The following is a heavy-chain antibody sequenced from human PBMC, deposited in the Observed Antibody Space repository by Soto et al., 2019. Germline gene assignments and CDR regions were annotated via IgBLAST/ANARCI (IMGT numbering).Heavy chain of an antibody. CDR3: ARSYCNSNNCPRDRFDY. D-gene: IGHD2-2*01. V-gene: IGHV1-18*01. Sequence: ASVKGSCKTSGYTSSIYCISWVRQAPGQGLEWLGWISGYNGDTKYGQKVQGRVTLSTDTSTGTAYMELRSLKSDDTAVYYCARSYCNSNNCPRDRFDYWGQGTPVSVSS. CDR1: GYTSSIYC. CDR2: ISGYNGDT. J-gene: IGHJ4*02.